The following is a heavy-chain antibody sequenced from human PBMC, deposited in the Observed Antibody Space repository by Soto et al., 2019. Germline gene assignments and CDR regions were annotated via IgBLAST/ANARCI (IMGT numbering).Heavy chain of an antibody. D-gene: IGHD2-21*02. J-gene: IGHJ4*02. CDR2: TYYRSNWRH. Sequence: PSQTLSLTCAISGDSVSSNTAAWNWIRSSPSRGLEWLGRTYYRSNWRHDYAVSVKSRITVNPDTSKNHFSLQLNSVTPDDTAVYYCTRGVAARAFDLWGQGILVTLS. CDR1: GDSVSSNTAA. V-gene: IGHV6-1*01. CDR3: TRGVAARAFDL.